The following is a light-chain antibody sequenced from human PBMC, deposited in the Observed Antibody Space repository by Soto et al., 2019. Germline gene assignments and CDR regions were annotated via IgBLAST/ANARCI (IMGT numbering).Light chain of an antibody. CDR2: SDT. CDR3: QVWESGSAHVV. CDR1: DIGSKG. V-gene: IGLV3-21*01. Sequence: SYELTQPPSVSVAPGKTASTSCGGNDIGSKGVHWYQQKPGQAPVLVIYSDTDLPPVITERFSGSNSANLATLTISRVEAGDEADYYCQVWESGSAHVVFGGGTKLTVL. J-gene: IGLJ2*01.